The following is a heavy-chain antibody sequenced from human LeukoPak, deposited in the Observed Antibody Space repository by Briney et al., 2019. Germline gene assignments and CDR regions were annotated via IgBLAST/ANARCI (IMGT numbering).Heavy chain of an antibody. CDR3: AKVTTFSSSWYAYYYYGMDV. CDR1: GFTFSNYW. Sequence: PGGSLRLSCVASGFTFSNYWMSWVRQAPGKGLEWVANIKLDGSEKYYVDSVKGRFTISRDNAKNSLYLQMNSLRGDDTAVYYCAKVTTFSSSWYAYYYYGMDVWGQGTTVTVSS. V-gene: IGHV3-7*01. CDR2: IKLDGSEK. J-gene: IGHJ6*02. D-gene: IGHD6-13*01.